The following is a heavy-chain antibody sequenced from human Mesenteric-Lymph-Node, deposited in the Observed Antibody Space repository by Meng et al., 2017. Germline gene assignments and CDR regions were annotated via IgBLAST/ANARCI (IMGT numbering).Heavy chain of an antibody. CDR3: AKENWSSNN. V-gene: IGHV4-28*03. D-gene: IGHD1-1*01. CDR2: INHSEIT. CDR1: GYSISSTNW. J-gene: IGHJ4*02. Sequence: QLQLQESGPGLVKPSDTLSLTCAVSGYSISSTNWWGWIRQPPGKGLEWIGEINHSEITHYDPSLESRVTISFGTSKNQVSLKLTSVTAADTAVYYCAKENWSSNNWGQGTLVTVSS.